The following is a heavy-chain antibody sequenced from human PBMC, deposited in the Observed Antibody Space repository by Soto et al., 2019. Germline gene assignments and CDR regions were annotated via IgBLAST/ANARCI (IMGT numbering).Heavy chain of an antibody. V-gene: IGHV1-2*02. Sequence: ASVKVSCKASGYTFTGYYMHWVRQAPGQGLEWMGWINPNSGGTDYAQKSQCRVTMTRDTSISTAYMGLIGQRSDSTVVYYCARVLRRLRGTLTHSDYWGQGTLVTVSS. D-gene: IGHD2-15*01. J-gene: IGHJ4*02. CDR1: GYTFTGYY. CDR2: INPNSGGT. CDR3: ARVLRRLRGTLTHSDY.